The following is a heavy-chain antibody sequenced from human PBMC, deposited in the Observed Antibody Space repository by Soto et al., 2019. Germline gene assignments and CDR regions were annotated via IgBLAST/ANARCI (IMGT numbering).Heavy chain of an antibody. CDR3: ARAFRRSSYMAYYYGMDV. V-gene: IGHV1-69*12. Sequence: QVQLVQSGAEVKKPGSSVKVSCKASGGTFSSYAISWVRQAPGQGLEWMGGIIPIFGTANYAQKFQGRVTITADESTRTAYMELSSLRSEDTDVYYCARAFRRSSYMAYYYGMDVWGQGTTVTVSS. J-gene: IGHJ6*02. D-gene: IGHD3-10*01. CDR2: IIPIFGTA. CDR1: GGTFSSYA.